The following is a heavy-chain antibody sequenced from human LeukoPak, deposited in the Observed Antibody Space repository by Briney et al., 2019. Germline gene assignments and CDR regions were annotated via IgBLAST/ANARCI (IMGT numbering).Heavy chain of an antibody. CDR2: ISSGSSGI. J-gene: IGHJ4*02. CDR1: GFTFSTYS. V-gene: IGHV3-48*02. D-gene: IGHD3-3*01. Sequence: QTGGSLRLSCAASGFTFSTYSMNWVRQAPGKGLEWVSYISSGSSGIYYADSVKGRFTISRDNAKNSLLLQMNSLRYEDTAVYYCVRDLYYAFDYWGQGTLVTVSS. CDR3: VRDLYYAFDY.